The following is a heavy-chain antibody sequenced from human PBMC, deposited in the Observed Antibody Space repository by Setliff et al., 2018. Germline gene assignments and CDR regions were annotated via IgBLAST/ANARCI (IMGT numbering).Heavy chain of an antibody. CDR3: ARGVVATQYYHYYYIDL. V-gene: IGHV4-34*01. D-gene: IGHD2-21*01. J-gene: IGHJ6*03. CDR2: IDHRGNT. Sequence: SETLSLTCDVSGGSFTGYLWTWVRQPPGRGLEWIGGIDHRGNTNYNLSLTSRVTISVDSSRRQFSLKLNSVTAADAAMYFCARGVVATQYYHYYYIDLWDKGTTVTV. CDR1: GGSFTGYL.